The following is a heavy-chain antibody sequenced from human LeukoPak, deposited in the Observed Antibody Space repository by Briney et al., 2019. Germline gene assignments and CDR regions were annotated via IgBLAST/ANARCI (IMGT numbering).Heavy chain of an antibody. V-gene: IGHV3-30*18. J-gene: IGHJ6*02. D-gene: IGHD6-13*01. CDR3: AKDPLSYSSSWYENYYYYGMDV. CDR2: ISYDGSNK. Sequence: GRSLRLSCAASGFTFSSYGMHWVRQAPGKGLEWVAVISYDGSNKYYADSVKGRFTIFRDNSKNTLYLQMNSLRAEDTAVYYCAKDPLSYSSSWYENYYYYGMDVWGQGTTVTVSS. CDR1: GFTFSSYG.